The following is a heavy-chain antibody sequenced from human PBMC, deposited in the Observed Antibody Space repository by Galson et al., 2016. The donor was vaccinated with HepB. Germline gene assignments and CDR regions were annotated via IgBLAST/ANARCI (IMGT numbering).Heavy chain of an antibody. J-gene: IGHJ4*02. CDR2: IWYDGSNK. V-gene: IGHV3-33*01. D-gene: IGHD2-15*01. CDR3: ATDRGVVVVARTLEY. CDR1: GFIFSSYG. Sequence: SLRLSCAASGFIFSSYGMHWVRQAPGKGLEWVALIWYDGSNKYYRDSVKGRFTISRDNSKNTLYLQMNSLRAEDTAVYYCATDRGVVVVARTLEYWGQGTLVTVSS.